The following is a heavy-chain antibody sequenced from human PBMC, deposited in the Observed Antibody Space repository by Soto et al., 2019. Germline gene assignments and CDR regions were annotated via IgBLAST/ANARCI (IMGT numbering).Heavy chain of an antibody. J-gene: IGHJ6*02. D-gene: IGHD3-10*01. Sequence: ASVKVSCKASGYTFTGYYMHWVRQAPGQGLEWMGWINPNSGGTNYAQKFQGWVTMTRDTSISTAYMELSRLRSDDTAVYYCAREVGVRGVSYYYYGMDVWGQGTTVTVSS. CDR2: INPNSGGT. V-gene: IGHV1-2*04. CDR3: AREVGVRGVSYYYYGMDV. CDR1: GYTFTGYY.